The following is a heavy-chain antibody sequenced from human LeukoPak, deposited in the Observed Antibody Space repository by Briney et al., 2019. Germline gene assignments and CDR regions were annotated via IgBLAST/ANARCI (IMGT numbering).Heavy chain of an antibody. Sequence: GGSLRLSCAASGFTFSSYGMHWVRQAPGKGLEWVAVIWYDGSNKYYADSVKGRFTISRDNSKNTLYLQMNSLRAEDTAIYYCVKEIQFGEPWFDPWGQGTLVTVSS. D-gene: IGHD3-10*01. CDR3: VKEIQFGEPWFDP. CDR2: IWYDGSNK. CDR1: GFTFSSYG. V-gene: IGHV3-33*06. J-gene: IGHJ5*02.